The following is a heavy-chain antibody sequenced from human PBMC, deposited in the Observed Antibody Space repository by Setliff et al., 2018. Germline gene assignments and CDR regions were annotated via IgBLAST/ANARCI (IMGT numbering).Heavy chain of an antibody. V-gene: IGHV4-38-2*01. Sequence: PSETLSLTCAVSGFSISSGYYWGWIRQPPGKGLEWIVNIHHSGKAYYNPSLKSRVTMSVDTSKNHVSLKLSSVTAADTAVYYCLGYCSGGSCYLVAFDIWGQGTMVTVSS. CDR1: GFSISSGYY. J-gene: IGHJ3*02. CDR3: LGYCSGGSCYLVAFDI. D-gene: IGHD2-15*01. CDR2: IHHSGKA.